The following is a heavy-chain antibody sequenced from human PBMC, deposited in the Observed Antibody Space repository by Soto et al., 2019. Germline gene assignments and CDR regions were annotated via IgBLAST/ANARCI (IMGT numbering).Heavy chain of an antibody. CDR3: ARDGSTMIAVASMLFDI. CDR2: ISAYNGNT. CDR1: GYTFTSYG. J-gene: IGHJ3*02. D-gene: IGHD3-22*01. Sequence: ASVKVSCKASGYTFTSYGIGWVRQAPGQGLEWMGWISAYNGNTNYAQKLQGRVTMTTDTSTSTAYMELRSLRSDDTAVYYCARDGSTMIAVASMLFDIWGQGTMVTVSS. V-gene: IGHV1-18*01.